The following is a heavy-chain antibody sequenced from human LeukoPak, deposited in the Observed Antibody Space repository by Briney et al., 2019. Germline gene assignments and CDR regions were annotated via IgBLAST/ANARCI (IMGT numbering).Heavy chain of an antibody. D-gene: IGHD3-10*01. Sequence: GGTLRLSCAAYGFTFSSYGMSWVRQAPGKGLEWVSGISGSGGNTYYADSVKGRFTISRDNSKNTLYLQMSSLRAEDTAVYYCAKFTGGYYYYMDVWGKGTTVTVSS. J-gene: IGHJ6*03. CDR2: ISGSGGNT. V-gene: IGHV3-23*01. CDR1: GFTFSSYG. CDR3: AKFTGGYYYYMDV.